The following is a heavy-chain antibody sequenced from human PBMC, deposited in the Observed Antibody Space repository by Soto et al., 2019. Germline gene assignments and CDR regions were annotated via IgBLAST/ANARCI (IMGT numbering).Heavy chain of an antibody. CDR2: ISYDGSNK. D-gene: IGHD3-3*01. CDR3: ARGLYYDFWSGYYY. CDR1: GFTFSSYA. J-gene: IGHJ4*02. V-gene: IGHV3-30-3*01. Sequence: QVQLVESGGGVVQPGRSLRLSCAASGFTFSSYAMHWVRQAPGKGLEWVAVISYDGSNKYYADSVKGRFTISRDNSKSTLYLQMNSLRAEDTAVYYCARGLYYDFWSGYYYWGQGTLVTVSS.